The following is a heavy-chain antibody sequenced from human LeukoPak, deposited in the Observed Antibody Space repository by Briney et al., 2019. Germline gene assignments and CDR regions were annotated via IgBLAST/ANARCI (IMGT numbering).Heavy chain of an antibody. CDR1: GYTFTSYD. J-gene: IGHJ4*02. D-gene: IGHD2-21*02. Sequence: ASVKVSCKAFGYTFTSYDINWMRQAPGQGLEWMGWMSPNSGNTGYARKFQGRVTMTRDISISTAYMDLSSLTSEDTAVYFCARGVTEGVDSWGQGTLATVSS. V-gene: IGHV1-8*01. CDR2: MSPNSGNT. CDR3: ARGVTEGVDS.